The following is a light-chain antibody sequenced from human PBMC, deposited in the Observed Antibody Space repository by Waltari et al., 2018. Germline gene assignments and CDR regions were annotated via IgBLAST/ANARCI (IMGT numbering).Light chain of an antibody. CDR1: SSDVGGYNY. V-gene: IGLV2-8*01. Sequence: QSALTQPPSASGSPGQSVTICTGTSSDVGGYNYVSWYQQHPGKAPKLLIYDVTKRPSGVPDRFSGSKSGNTASLSVSGLQAEDEADYYCSSYAGSSNLLFGGGTKLTVL. J-gene: IGLJ3*02. CDR2: DVT. CDR3: SSYAGSSNLL.